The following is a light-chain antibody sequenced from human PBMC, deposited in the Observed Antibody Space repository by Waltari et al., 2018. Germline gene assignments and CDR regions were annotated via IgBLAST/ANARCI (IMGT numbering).Light chain of an antibody. CDR2: RTS. V-gene: IGKV3-20*01. CDR1: QSVISTY. Sequence: EIVLTQSPGTLSLSPGERATLPCRASQSVISTYLAWYQQKPGQAPRLLICRTSTRATGLPDRLSGSGSGTDFTLTISRLEPEDFAVYYCQQYGTSTLTFGGGTKVEIK. J-gene: IGKJ4*01. CDR3: QQYGTSTLT.